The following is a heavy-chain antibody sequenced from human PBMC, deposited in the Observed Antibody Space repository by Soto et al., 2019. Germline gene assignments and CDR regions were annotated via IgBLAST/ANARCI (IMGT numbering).Heavy chain of an antibody. CDR3: ARETKSSSWFTGDNDY. CDR2: ISSSSNTI. D-gene: IGHD6-13*01. Sequence: AGSLRLFSADTGFPFTSYGLNWVRQAPGTGLEWVSYISSSSNTIYYADSVKGRFTISRDSAKNSLYLQMNSLRAEDTAVYYCARETKSSSWFTGDNDYWGQGTQVTVSS. V-gene: IGHV3-48*01. J-gene: IGHJ4*02. CDR1: GFPFTSYG.